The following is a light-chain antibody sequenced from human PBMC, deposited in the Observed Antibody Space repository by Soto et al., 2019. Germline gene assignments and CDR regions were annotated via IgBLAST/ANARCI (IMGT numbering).Light chain of an antibody. CDR2: GAS. Sequence: EIVMTQSPATLSVSPGERATLSCRASQNVSSNLAWYQQKPGQAPRLLIYGASTRATGIPARFSGSGSGTEFTLTISSLQSEDFAVYYCQQYNNWPRTFVQGTKVEIK. J-gene: IGKJ1*01. V-gene: IGKV3-15*01. CDR3: QQYNNWPRT. CDR1: QNVSSN.